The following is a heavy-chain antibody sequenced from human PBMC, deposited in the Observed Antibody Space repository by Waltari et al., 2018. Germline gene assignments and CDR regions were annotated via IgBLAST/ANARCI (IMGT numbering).Heavy chain of an antibody. Sequence: QVQLQESGPGLVKPSETLSLTCAVSGYSISSGYYWGWIRQPPGKGLEWIGSIYHSGSTYYNASLKSRVTISVDTSKNQFSLKLSSVTAADTAVYYCARRGDSSVWYWGQGTLVTVSS. J-gene: IGHJ4*02. CDR1: GYSISSGYY. D-gene: IGHD3-22*01. CDR2: IYHSGST. CDR3: ARRGDSSVWY. V-gene: IGHV4-38-2*01.